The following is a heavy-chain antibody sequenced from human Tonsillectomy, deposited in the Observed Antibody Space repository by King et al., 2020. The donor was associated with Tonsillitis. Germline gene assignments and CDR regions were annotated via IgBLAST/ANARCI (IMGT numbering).Heavy chain of an antibody. CDR1: GFTFSSYG. D-gene: IGHD1-26*01. CDR2: IAYDVSNK. CDR3: AKDAVTGVGAQVEDY. J-gene: IGHJ4*02. V-gene: IGHV3-30*18. Sequence: VQLVESGGGVVQPGRSLRLSCAASGFTFSSYGMHWVRQAPGKGREWVAVIAYDVSNKYYADSVKGRFTISRDNSKNTLYLQMNSLRAEDTAVYYCAKDAVTGVGAQVEDYWGQGTLVTVSS.